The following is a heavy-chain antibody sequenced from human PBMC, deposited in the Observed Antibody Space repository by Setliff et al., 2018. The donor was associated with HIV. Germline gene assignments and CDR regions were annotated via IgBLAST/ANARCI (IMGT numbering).Heavy chain of an antibody. D-gene: IGHD7-27*01. V-gene: IGHV4-39*01. CDR2: IYNSGST. J-gene: IGHJ4*02. CDR3: ARQVTGVGYFGTAEGSFNY. Sequence: SETLSLTCTVSGGSIWNYYWSWIRQPPGKGLEWIGTIYNSGSTYYNPSLKSRVTISTDTSKNKFSLKVRSVTAADTAVYDCARQVTGVGYFGTAEGSFNYSGPGTFVTGSS. CDR1: GGSIWNYY.